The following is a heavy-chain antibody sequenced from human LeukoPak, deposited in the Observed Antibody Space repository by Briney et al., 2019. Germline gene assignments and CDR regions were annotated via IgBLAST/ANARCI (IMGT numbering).Heavy chain of an antibody. CDR1: GYTFISYY. CDR2: INPSGGST. J-gene: IGHJ5*02. CDR3: AREEIPITGFDP. V-gene: IGHV1-46*01. Sequence: ASVKVSCKASGYTFISYYMHWVRQAPGQGLEWMGIINPSGGSTSYAQKFQGRVTMTRDMSTSTVYMELSSLRSEDTAVYYCAREEIPITGFDPWGQGTLVTVSS. D-gene: IGHD1-20*01.